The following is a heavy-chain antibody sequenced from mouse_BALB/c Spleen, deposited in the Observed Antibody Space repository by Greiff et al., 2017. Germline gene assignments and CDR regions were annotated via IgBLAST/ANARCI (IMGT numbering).Heavy chain of an antibody. V-gene: IGHV1-22*01. CDR2: IKPNNGGT. CDR1: GYTFTEYT. J-gene: IGHJ4*01. CDR3: ARKYDYDVGYAMDD. D-gene: IGHD2-4*01. Sequence: EVQLQQSGPELVKPGASVTISCKTSGYTFTEYTMHWVKQSHGKSLEWIGGIKPNNGGTSYTPQFKGKATLTVDNSSSTAYMELRSLTSEASAVYYCARKYDYDVGYAMDDWGEGTSVTVSS.